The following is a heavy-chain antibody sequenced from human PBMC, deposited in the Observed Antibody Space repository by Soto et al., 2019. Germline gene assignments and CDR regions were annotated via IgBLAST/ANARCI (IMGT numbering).Heavy chain of an antibody. CDR1: WYSFITYW. J-gene: IGHJ4*02. Sequence: PXEPFKISCQVSWYSFITYWIGWLRQMPGKGLEWMGIIYPRDSDTRYSPSFEGQVNMSVDKSISTAHLQWSSLKASDTGMYYCPGGDVHNCFDYLGQGTLGPVSS. CDR2: IYPRDSDT. CDR3: PGGDVHNCFDY. V-gene: IGHV5-51*01. D-gene: IGHD3-10*01.